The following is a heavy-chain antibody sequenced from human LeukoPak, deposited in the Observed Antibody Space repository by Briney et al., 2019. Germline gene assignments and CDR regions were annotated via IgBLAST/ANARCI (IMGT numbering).Heavy chain of an antibody. Sequence: SETLSLTCTVSGGSISSYYWSWIRQPPGKGLEWIGYIHNSGTSTYNLSLKSRVTISADTSKNQFSLKLNSMTTADTAVYYCTRGAEWLIDYWGQGILVTVSS. J-gene: IGHJ4*02. CDR2: IHNSGTS. D-gene: IGHD5-12*01. CDR3: TRGAEWLIDY. CDR1: GGSISSYY. V-gene: IGHV4-59*01.